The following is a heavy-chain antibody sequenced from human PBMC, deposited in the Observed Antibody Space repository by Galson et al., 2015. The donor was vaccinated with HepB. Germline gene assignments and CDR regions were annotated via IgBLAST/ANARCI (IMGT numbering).Heavy chain of an antibody. CDR2: ISYDGDKT. CDR3: AKGGCTSGACSLDS. D-gene: IGHD2-8*01. Sequence: SLRLSCAASGFTFSAYAMDWVRQAPGKGLEWLAVISYDGDKTYYSDSVKGRFTISRDNANNTLNLQMNSLRDDDSAAYYCAKGGCTSGACSLDSWGQGTLVTVSS. V-gene: IGHV3-30*18. CDR1: GFTFSAYA. J-gene: IGHJ4*02.